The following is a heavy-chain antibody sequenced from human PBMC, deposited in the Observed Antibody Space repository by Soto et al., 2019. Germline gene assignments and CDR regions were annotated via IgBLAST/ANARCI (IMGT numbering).Heavy chain of an antibody. CDR2: IIPIFGTA. Sequence: QVQLVQSGAEVKKPGSSVKVSCKASGGTFSSYAISWVRQAPGQGLEWMGGIIPIFGTANYAQKFQGRVTINADEPKSTVSMELSSLRSKDTAVYCFARGDVGDGDYYNDFDYGGKVTLVTVSS. CDR1: GGTFSSYA. J-gene: IGHJ4*02. V-gene: IGHV1-69*01. CDR3: ARGDVGDGDYYNDFDY. D-gene: IGHD2-21*02.